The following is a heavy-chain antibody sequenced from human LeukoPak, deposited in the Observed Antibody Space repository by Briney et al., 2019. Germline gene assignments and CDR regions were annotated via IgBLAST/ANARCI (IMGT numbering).Heavy chain of an antibody. CDR2: IDPADSYT. D-gene: IGHD3-22*01. CDR1: AYSFTSYW. V-gene: IGHV5-10-1*01. J-gene: IGHJ4*02. CDR3: ARRTSYSDSSGYYHYFFDY. Sequence: GESLKISCKGSAYSFTSYWITWVRQMPGKGLEWMGRIDPADSYTNYSPSFQGHVTISADKFISTAYLQWSSLKASDTAMYHCARRTSYSDSSGYYHYFFDYWGQGTLVTVSS.